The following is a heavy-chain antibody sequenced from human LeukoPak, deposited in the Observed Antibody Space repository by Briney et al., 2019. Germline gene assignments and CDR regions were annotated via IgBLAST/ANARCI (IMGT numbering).Heavy chain of an antibody. J-gene: IGHJ5*02. CDR2: IYTSGST. CDR3: ARGHSVLLWFGEFHMGNWFDP. V-gene: IGHV4-61*02. D-gene: IGHD3-10*01. CDR1: GGSVSSGSHY. Sequence: PSQTLSLTCTVSGGSVSSGSHYWSWIRQPAGKGLEWIGRIYTSGSTNYNPSLKSRVTISVDTSKNQFSLKLSSVTAADTAVYYCARGHSVLLWFGEFHMGNWFDPWGQGTLVTVSS.